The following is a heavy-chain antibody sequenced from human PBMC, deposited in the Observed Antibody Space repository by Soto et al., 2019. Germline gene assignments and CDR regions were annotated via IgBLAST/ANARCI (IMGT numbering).Heavy chain of an antibody. J-gene: IGHJ4*02. V-gene: IGHV3-33*01. D-gene: IGHD3-10*01. CDR2: IWYDGSNK. Sequence: QVQLVESGGGVVQPGRSLRLSCAASGFTFSSYVMHWVRQDPGKGLEWVAVIWYDGSNKYYADSVKGRFTISRDNSKNTLYLQMNSLRAEDTAVYYCARAGGYGSGSYLGYFDYWGQGTLVTFSS. CDR1: GFTFSSYV. CDR3: ARAGGYGSGSYLGYFDY.